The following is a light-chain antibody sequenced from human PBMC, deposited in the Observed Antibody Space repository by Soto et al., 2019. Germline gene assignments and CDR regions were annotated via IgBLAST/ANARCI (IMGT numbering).Light chain of an antibody. CDR3: QQSYSAPWT. J-gene: IGKJ1*01. CDR1: QSISSY. Sequence: DIQMTQSPSSLSASVGDRVTITCRASQSISSYLNWYQQKPGNSPKVLLYGASILQTGAPSRFSGSGSGTDFTLTIRSLQPEDSATYYCQQSYSAPWTFGQGTKVDIK. CDR2: GAS. V-gene: IGKV1-39*01.